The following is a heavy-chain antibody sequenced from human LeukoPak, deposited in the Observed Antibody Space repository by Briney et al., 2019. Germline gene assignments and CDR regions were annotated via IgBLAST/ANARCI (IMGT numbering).Heavy chain of an antibody. V-gene: IGHV1-69*05. CDR2: IIPIFGTA. CDR3: ARANDFWSGYSNMDV. D-gene: IGHD3-3*01. CDR1: GGTFSSYA. J-gene: IGHJ6*03. Sequence: GASVKVSCKASGGTFSSYAISWVRQAPGQGLEWMGRIIPIFGTANYAQKFQGRVTITTDESTSTAYMGLSSLRSEDTAVYYCARANDFWSGYSNMDVWGKGTTVTVSS.